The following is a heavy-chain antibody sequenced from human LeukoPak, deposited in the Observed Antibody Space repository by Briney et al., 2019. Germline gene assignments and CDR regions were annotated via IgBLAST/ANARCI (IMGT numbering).Heavy chain of an antibody. Sequence: SVKVSCKASGFAFSSSAMQWMRQVRGQRLEWIGWIVVGSSDTKYAQKFQERVTITRDMSTSTAYMELSSLRSEDTAVYYCAAGSSYSLYYYYNMDVWGKGTTVTVSS. D-gene: IGHD2-15*01. CDR1: GFAFSSSA. J-gene: IGHJ6*03. CDR2: IVVGSSDT. CDR3: AAGSSYSLYYYYNMDV. V-gene: IGHV1-58*02.